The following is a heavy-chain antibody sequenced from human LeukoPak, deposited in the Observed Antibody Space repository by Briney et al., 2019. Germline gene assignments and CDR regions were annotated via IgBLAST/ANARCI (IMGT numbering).Heavy chain of an antibody. Sequence: EASVKVSCKASGGTFSSYTISWVRQAPRQGLEWMGRIIPILGIANYAQKFQGRVTITADKSTSTAYMELGSLRSGDTAVYYCARETEWLVETYYYYGMDVWGQGTTVTVSS. D-gene: IGHD6-19*01. V-gene: IGHV1-69*04. CDR2: IIPILGIA. CDR3: ARETEWLVETYYYYGMDV. J-gene: IGHJ6*02. CDR1: GGTFSSYT.